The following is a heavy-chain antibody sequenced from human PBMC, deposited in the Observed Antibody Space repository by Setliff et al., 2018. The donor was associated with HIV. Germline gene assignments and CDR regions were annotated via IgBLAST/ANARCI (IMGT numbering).Heavy chain of an antibody. Sequence: VASVKVSCKASGYTFTSHAFHWVRQAPGQSLEWMGWINVGNGNTRYSREFEGRVTITRDTSASTVHLELTSLRSEDMAVYYCARGSKRWLQFDFFDYWGQGTLVTVSS. CDR3: ARGSKRWLQFDFFDY. J-gene: IGHJ4*02. CDR2: INVGNGNT. D-gene: IGHD5-12*01. V-gene: IGHV1-3*03. CDR1: GYTFTSHA.